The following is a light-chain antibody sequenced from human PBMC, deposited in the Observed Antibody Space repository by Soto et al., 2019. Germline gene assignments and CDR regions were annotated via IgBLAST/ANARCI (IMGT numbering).Light chain of an antibody. CDR2: DVT. Sequence: SALPQPASLSGSPGQSITISCTGTSSDVGGYKYVSWYQQHPDKAPKLIIYDVTNRPSGISNRFSGSKSGNTASLTISGLQAEDEADYYCSSYTSSSSYVFGTGTKVTVL. V-gene: IGLV2-14*01. J-gene: IGLJ1*01. CDR3: SSYTSSSSYV. CDR1: SSDVGGYKY.